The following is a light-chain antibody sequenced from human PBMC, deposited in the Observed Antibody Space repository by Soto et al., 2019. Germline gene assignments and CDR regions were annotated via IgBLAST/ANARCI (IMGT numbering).Light chain of an antibody. J-gene: IGKJ1*01. V-gene: IGKV1-39*01. Sequence: DIQSTQSPSSLSASVEDRVIITCRASQSISNHLNWYQQKTGKAPKLLIFAASSLQSGVPSRFSGSRSGPDFTLNISSLQTEDFATYYCKQSYSSPPTVGQGKKGEIK. CDR2: AAS. CDR3: KQSYSSPPT. CDR1: QSISNH.